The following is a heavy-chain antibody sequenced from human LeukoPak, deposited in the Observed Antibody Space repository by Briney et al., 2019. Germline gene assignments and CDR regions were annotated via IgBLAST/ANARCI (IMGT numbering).Heavy chain of an antibody. CDR1: EFTFSNYA. Sequence: GGSLRLSCAASEFTFSNYAMHWVRQAPGKGLEWVAVISYDGSNKYYADSVKGRFTISRDNALNSLYLQMNSLRAEDTAIYYCARSIPYGTTWYGRSDYWGQGTLVTVSS. CDR2: ISYDGSNK. J-gene: IGHJ4*02. D-gene: IGHD6-13*01. V-gene: IGHV3-30-3*01. CDR3: ARSIPYGTTWYGRSDY.